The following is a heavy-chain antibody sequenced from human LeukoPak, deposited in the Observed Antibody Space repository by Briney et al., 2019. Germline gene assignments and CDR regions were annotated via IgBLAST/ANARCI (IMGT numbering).Heavy chain of an antibody. Sequence: ASVKVSCKASGYTFTSYGISWVQQAPGQGLEWMGWISAYNGNTNYAQKLQGRVTMTTDTSTSTAYMELRSLRSDDTAVYYCARDITYYYDSSAFDIWGQGTMVTVSS. CDR3: ARDITYYYDSSAFDI. CDR1: GYTFTSYG. D-gene: IGHD3-22*01. J-gene: IGHJ3*02. V-gene: IGHV1-18*01. CDR2: ISAYNGNT.